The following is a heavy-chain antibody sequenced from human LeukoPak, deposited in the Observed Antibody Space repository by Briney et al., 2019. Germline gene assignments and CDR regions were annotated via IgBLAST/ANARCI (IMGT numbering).Heavy chain of an antibody. V-gene: IGHV3-53*04. Sequence: QPGGSLRLSCAASGFTVSSNYMSWVRQAPGKGLEWVSVIYSGGSTYYADSVKGRFTISRHNSKNTLYLQMNSLRAEDTAVYYCARDLYDSSGYYSHFDYWGQGTLVTVSS. CDR1: GFTVSSNY. CDR2: IYSGGST. J-gene: IGHJ4*02. CDR3: ARDLYDSSGYYSHFDY. D-gene: IGHD3-22*01.